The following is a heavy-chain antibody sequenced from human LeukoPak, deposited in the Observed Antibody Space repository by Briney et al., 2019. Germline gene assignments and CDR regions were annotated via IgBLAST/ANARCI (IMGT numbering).Heavy chain of an antibody. J-gene: IGHJ5*02. V-gene: IGHV3-30-3*01. CDR3: ANTRGITMRT. Sequence: GRSLRLSCAASGFTFSSYAMHWVRQAPGKGLEWVAVISYDGSNKYYADSVKGRFTISRDNSKNTLYLQMNSLRAEDTAVYYCANTRGITMRTWGQGTLVTVSS. D-gene: IGHD3-22*01. CDR1: GFTFSSYA. CDR2: ISYDGSNK.